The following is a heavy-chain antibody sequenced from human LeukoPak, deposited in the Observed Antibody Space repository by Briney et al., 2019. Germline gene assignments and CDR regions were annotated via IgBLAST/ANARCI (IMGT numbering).Heavy chain of an antibody. CDR3: ARGLSRRYCSSTSCYRPDYYYYYGMDV. CDR2: INHSGST. J-gene: IGHJ6*02. D-gene: IGHD2-2*01. V-gene: IGHV4-34*01. Sequence: SETLSLTCAVYGGSFSGYYWSWIRQPPGKGLEWMGEINHSGSTNYNPSLKSRVTISVDTSKNQFSLKLSSVTAADTAVYYCARGLSRRYCSSTSCYRPDYYYYYGMDVWGQGTTVTVSS. CDR1: GGSFSGYY.